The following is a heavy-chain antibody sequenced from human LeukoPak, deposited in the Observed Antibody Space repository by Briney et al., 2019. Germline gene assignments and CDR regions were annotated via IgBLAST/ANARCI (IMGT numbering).Heavy chain of an antibody. CDR1: GGSISSYY. CDR3: ASGYSGYDPFFDY. J-gene: IGHJ4*02. CDR2: IYYSGST. D-gene: IGHD5-12*01. Sequence: SETLSLTCTVSGGSISSYYWSWIRQPPGKGLEWIGYIYYSGSTNYNPSLKSRVTISVDASKNQFSLKLSSVTAADTAVYYCASGYSGYDPFFDYWGQGTLVTVSS. V-gene: IGHV4-59*08.